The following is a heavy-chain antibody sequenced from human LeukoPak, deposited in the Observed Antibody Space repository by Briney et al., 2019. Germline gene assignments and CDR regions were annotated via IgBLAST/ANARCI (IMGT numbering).Heavy chain of an antibody. V-gene: IGHV4-38-2*02. CDR2: VYHSGST. D-gene: IGHD4-23*01. Sequence: SETLSLTCTVSGYSIMTTFYGGWIRRSQRRGLEWIGKVYHSGSTYSNPSLRSRVTISVDTSKNQFSLKLSSVTAADTAVYYCARVSDDENGGHSGAIYFESWGQGTVVTVSS. CDR1: GYSIMTTFY. CDR3: ARVSDDENGGHSGAIYFES. J-gene: IGHJ4*02.